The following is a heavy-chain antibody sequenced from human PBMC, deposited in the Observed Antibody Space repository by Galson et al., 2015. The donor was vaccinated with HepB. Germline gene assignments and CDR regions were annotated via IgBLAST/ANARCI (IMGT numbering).Heavy chain of an antibody. V-gene: IGHV1-2*02. CDR1: GYSFIGFY. Sequence: SVKVSCKASGYSFIGFYIDWVRQAPGQGLEWMGCINPHSGGTNYAQKFQGRVTMTRDTSINTAFMELSSLRSDDTAVYYCARDRGGQVGLGVDVWGQGTTVIVSS. D-gene: IGHD5-18*01. CDR3: ARDRGGQVGLGVDV. J-gene: IGHJ6*02. CDR2: INPHSGGT.